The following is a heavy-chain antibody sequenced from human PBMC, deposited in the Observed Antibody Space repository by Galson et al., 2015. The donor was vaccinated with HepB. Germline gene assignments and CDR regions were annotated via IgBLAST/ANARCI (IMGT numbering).Heavy chain of an antibody. Sequence: CAISGDSVSSNSAAWNWIRQSPSRGLEWLGRTYYRSKWYNDYAVSVKSRMAINPDTSKNQFSLQLNSVTPEDTAVYYCARIPNYYGSGSYYDWFDPWGQGTLVTVSS. D-gene: IGHD3-10*01. CDR1: GDSVSSNSAA. CDR3: ARIPNYYGSGSYYDWFDP. J-gene: IGHJ5*02. V-gene: IGHV6-1*01. CDR2: TYYRSKWYN.